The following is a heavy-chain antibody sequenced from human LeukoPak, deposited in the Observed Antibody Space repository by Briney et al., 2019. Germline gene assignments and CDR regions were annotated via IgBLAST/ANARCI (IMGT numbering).Heavy chain of an antibody. Sequence: GGSLRLSCAASGFTFSSYWMHWVRQAPGKGVVWVSRINSDGSRTSYADSVKGRFTISRDNAKNTLYLQMNSLRAEDTAVYYCARDLSYDCWSGYQYRPYYYYYGMDVWGQGTTVTVSS. CDR2: INSDGSRT. CDR3: ARDLSYDCWSGYQYRPYYYYYGMDV. V-gene: IGHV3-74*01. J-gene: IGHJ6*02. D-gene: IGHD3-3*01. CDR1: GFTFSSYW.